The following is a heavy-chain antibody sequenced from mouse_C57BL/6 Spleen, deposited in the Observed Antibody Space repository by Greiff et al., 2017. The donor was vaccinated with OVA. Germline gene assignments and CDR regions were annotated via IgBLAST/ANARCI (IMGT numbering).Heavy chain of an antibody. CDR2: INPNNGGT. D-gene: IGHD2-10*01. CDR3: SRRGLLNAMDY. Sequence: VQLQQSGPELVKPGASVKISCKASGYTFTDYYMNWVKQSHGKSLEWIGDINPNNGGTSYNQKFKGKATLTVDKSSSTAYMELRSLTSEDAEVYYCSRRGLLNAMDYWGQGTSVTVSS. V-gene: IGHV1-26*01. J-gene: IGHJ4*01. CDR1: GYTFTDYY.